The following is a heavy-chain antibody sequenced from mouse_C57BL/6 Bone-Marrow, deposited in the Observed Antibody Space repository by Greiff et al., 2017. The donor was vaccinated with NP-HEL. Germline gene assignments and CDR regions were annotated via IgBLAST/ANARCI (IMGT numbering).Heavy chain of an antibody. CDR3: ARRRRGPWFAY. V-gene: IGHV1-82*01. J-gene: IGHJ3*01. CDR1: GYAFSSSW. Sequence: VQLQESGPELVKPGASVKISCKASGYAFSSSWMNWVKQRPGKGLEWIGRIYPGDGDTNYNGKFKGKATLTADKSSSTAYMQLSSLTSEDSAVYFCARRRRGPWFAYWGQGTLVTVSA. CDR2: IYPGDGDT.